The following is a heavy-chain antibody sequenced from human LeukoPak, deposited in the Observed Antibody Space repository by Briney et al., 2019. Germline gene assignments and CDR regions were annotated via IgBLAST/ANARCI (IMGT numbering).Heavy chain of an antibody. J-gene: IGHJ4*02. D-gene: IGHD6-19*01. CDR2: ISYDGSNK. V-gene: IGHV3-30*18. Sequence: GGSLRLSCAASGFTFSGYGMHWVRQAPGKGLEWVAVISYDGSNKYYADSVKGRFTISRDNSKNTLYLQMNSLRAEDTAVYYCAKGGASGWLFDYWGRGTLVTVSS. CDR1: GFTFSGYG. CDR3: AKGGASGWLFDY.